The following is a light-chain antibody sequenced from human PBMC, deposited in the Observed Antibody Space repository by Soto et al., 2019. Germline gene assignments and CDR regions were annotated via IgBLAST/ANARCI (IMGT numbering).Light chain of an antibody. V-gene: IGKV2-28*01. J-gene: IGKJ1*01. CDR1: QSVLHSNGYNY. Sequence: DIVMTQAPLSLSVTPGEPASISCRSCQSVLHSNGYNYLDWNLQKPGQSPQVLIYVGSNRASGVPDRFSGSGSGTDFTLTISRLEPEDFAVYYCQLYGTSPKPFGQGTKVDIK. CDR3: QLYGTSPKP. CDR2: VGS.